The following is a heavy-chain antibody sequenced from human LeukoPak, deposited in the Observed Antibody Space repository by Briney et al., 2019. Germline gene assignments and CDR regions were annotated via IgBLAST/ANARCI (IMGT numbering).Heavy chain of an antibody. CDR3: ARASPVAGDDAFDI. D-gene: IGHD6-19*01. J-gene: IGHJ3*02. CDR1: GYTFTNYD. V-gene: IGHV1-8*02. CDR2: LHPNSGNT. Sequence: ASVKVSCKASGYTFTNYDINWVRQATGQGLEWMGWLHPNSGNTGYAQKFQGRVTMTRDMSTSTVYMELSSLRYEDTAVYYCARASPVAGDDAFDIWGQGTMVTVSS.